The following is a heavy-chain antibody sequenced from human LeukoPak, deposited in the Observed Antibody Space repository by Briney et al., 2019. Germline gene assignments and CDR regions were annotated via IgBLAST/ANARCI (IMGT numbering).Heavy chain of an antibody. CDR1: GFTFSDNW. CDR3: VRGRLTSDY. CDR2: IKEDGSEK. D-gene: IGHD3-16*01. Sequence: TGGSLRLSCAASGFTFSDNWMTWVRQSPGKGLEWVANIKEDGSEKNYVDSVKARFTISRDNAKNSLYLQMNSLRAEDTAVYYCVRGRLTSDYWGQGTLVTVSS. V-gene: IGHV3-7*05. J-gene: IGHJ4*02.